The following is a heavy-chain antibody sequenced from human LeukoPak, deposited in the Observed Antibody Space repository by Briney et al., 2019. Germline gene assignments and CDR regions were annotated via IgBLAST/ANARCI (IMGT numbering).Heavy chain of an antibody. V-gene: IGHV3-15*01. CDR1: GFTFISAW. CDR3: ARAMGYYGSGDAFDI. J-gene: IGHJ3*02. Sequence: GGSLRLSCAASGFTFISAWMTWVRQAPGKGLEWVGRIKSKARGGTTDYATPVKGRFTISRDNSKNTLYLQMNSLRAEDTAVYYCARAMGYYGSGDAFDIWGQGTMVTVSS. CDR2: IKSKARGGTT. D-gene: IGHD3-10*01.